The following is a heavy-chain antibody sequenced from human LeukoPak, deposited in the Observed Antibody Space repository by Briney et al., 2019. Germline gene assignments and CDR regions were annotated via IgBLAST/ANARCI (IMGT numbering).Heavy chain of an antibody. CDR3: ARRNGDYAPPDV. Sequence: PSETLSLTCTVSGGSISSSSYYWGWIRQPRGKGLEWIGSIYYSGSTYYNPSLKSRVTISVDTSKNQFSLKLNSVTAADTAVYYCARRNGDYAPPDVWGQGTTVTVSS. J-gene: IGHJ6*02. CDR1: GGSISSSSYY. CDR2: IYYSGST. V-gene: IGHV4-39*01. D-gene: IGHD4-17*01.